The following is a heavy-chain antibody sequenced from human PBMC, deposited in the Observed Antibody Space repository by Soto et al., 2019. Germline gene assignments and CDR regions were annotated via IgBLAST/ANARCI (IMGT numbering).Heavy chain of an antibody. CDR2: IIPIFGTA. V-gene: IGHV1-69*12. D-gene: IGHD1-26*01. J-gene: IGHJ6*02. CDR3: ARDAGATAYYYYGMDV. Sequence: QVQLVQSGAEVKKPGSSVNVSCKASGGTFSSYAISWVRQAPGQGLEWMGGIIPIFGTANYAQKFQGRVTITADESTSTAYMELSSLRSEDTAVYYCARDAGATAYYYYGMDVWGQGTTVTVSS. CDR1: GGTFSSYA.